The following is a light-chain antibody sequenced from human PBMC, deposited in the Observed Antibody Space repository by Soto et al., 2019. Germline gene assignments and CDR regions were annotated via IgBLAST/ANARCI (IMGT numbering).Light chain of an antibody. V-gene: IGLV1-44*01. J-gene: IGLJ2*01. CDR2: SNN. Sequence: QSVLTQPPSASGTHGPRVTISCSGSSSNIGSNTVNWYQQLPGTSPKILIYSNNQLPSGVPDRFSGSNSGTSASLAISGLQAEDEADYYCAACDAILTGPVFGGVTKLTVL. CDR3: AACDAILTGPV. CDR1: SSNIGSNT.